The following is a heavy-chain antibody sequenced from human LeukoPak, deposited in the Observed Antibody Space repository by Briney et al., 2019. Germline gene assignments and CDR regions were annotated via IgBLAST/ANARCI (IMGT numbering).Heavy chain of an antibody. CDR2: ISRDGGST. V-gene: IGHV3-64*01. J-gene: IGHJ3*02. CDR1: GFTFSSYA. D-gene: IGHD3-22*01. CDR3: ARVPHHDYYDSSGYYKEGAFDI. Sequence: TGGSLRLSCVASGFTFSSYAMHWVRQARGKGRECVSAISRDGGSTYYANSVKGRFTISRDNSKNTLYLQMGSLRAEDMAVYYCARVPHHDYYDSSGYYKEGAFDIWGQGTMVTVSS.